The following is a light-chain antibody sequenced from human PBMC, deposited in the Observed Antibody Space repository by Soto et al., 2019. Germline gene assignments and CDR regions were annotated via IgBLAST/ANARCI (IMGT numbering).Light chain of an antibody. CDR2: EVT. CDR3: SSYAGRTIYV. J-gene: IGLJ1*01. CDR1: SSDVGGYDY. Sequence: QSALTQPPSASGSPGQSVTISCTGTSSDVGGYDYVSWYQQRPGKAPKLLIHEVTKRPSGVPDRFSGSKSGNTASLTVSGLQAEDEADYYCSSYAGRTIYVFGNGTKVT. V-gene: IGLV2-8*01.